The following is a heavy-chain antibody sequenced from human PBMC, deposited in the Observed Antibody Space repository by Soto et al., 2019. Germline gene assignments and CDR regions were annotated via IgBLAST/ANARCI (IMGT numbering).Heavy chain of an antibody. D-gene: IGHD2-2*01. CDR3: AKDKDIVVPSNGPAGGWFDP. CDR2: ISGSGGST. Sequence: GGSLRLSCAASGFTFSSYAMSWVRQAPGKGLEWVSAISGSGGSTYYADSVKGRFTISRDNSKNTLYLQMNSLRAEDTAVYYCAKDKDIVVPSNGPAGGWFDPWGQGTLVTVSS. J-gene: IGHJ5*02. CDR1: GFTFSSYA. V-gene: IGHV3-23*01.